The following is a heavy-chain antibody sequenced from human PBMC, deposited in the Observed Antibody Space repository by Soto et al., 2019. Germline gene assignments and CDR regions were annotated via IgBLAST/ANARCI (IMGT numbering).Heavy chain of an antibody. CDR2: INGDGSST. CDR3: AIAVSGPTAIAY. J-gene: IGHJ4*02. V-gene: IGHV3-74*01. Sequence: EVQLVESGGGLVQPGESLRLSCVVSGFTISSYWMHWVRQAPGKGLVWVSRINGDGSSTNYADSVKGRFTISRDNAKNKMYLQMTALRAEYTAVYYCAIAVSGPTAIAYWGQGNQVTVSS. D-gene: IGHD6-19*01. CDR1: GFTISSYW.